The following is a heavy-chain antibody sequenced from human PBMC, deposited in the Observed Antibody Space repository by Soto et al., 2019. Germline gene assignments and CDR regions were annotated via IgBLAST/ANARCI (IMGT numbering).Heavy chain of an antibody. CDR1: GGTFSSYA. V-gene: IGHV1-69*13. CDR2: IIPIFGTA. Sequence: SVKVSFKASGGTFSSYAISWVRQAPGQGLEWMGGIIPIFGTANYAQKFQGRVTITADESTSTAYMELSSLRSEDTAVYYCAKDRDYYDSSGSFDYWGQGTLVTVSS. D-gene: IGHD3-22*01. CDR3: AKDRDYYDSSGSFDY. J-gene: IGHJ4*02.